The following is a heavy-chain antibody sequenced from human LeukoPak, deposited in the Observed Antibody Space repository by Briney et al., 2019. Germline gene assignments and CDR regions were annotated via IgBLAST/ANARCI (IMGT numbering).Heavy chain of an antibody. CDR2: IYYSGST. V-gene: IGHV4-39*01. J-gene: IGHJ4*02. Sequence: ASETLSLTCTVSGGSISSSSYYWGWIRQPPGKGLEWIGSIYYSGSTYYNPSLKSRVTISVDTSKNQFSLKLSSVTAADTAVYYCARHCGGDCYSPWHKPRFDYWGQGTLVTVSS. D-gene: IGHD2-21*01. CDR1: GGSISSSSYY. CDR3: ARHCGGDCYSPWHKPRFDY.